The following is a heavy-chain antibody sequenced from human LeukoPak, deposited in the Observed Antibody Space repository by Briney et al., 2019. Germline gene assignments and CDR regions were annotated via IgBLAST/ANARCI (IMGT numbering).Heavy chain of an antibody. D-gene: IGHD2-21*01. V-gene: IGHV1-46*01. CDR1: GYTFTSYY. CDR2: INPSGGST. Sequence: ASVKVSCKASGYTFTSYYMRWVRQAPGQGLEWMGIINPSGGSTSYAQKFQGRVTMTRDTSTSTVYMELSSLRSEDTAVYYCARDIRFPDWFDPWGQGTLVTVSS. CDR3: ARDIRFPDWFDP. J-gene: IGHJ5*02.